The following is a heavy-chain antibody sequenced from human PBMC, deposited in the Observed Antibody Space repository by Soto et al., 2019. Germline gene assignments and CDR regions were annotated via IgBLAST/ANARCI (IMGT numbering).Heavy chain of an antibody. D-gene: IGHD2-2*01. V-gene: IGHV3-11*01. CDR1: GFTFSYYY. CDR2: ISSSGSTI. J-gene: IGHJ6*04. Sequence: PGGSLILSCAASGFTFSYYYMSWIRQAPGKGLEWVSYISSSGSTIYYADSVKGRFTISRDNAKNSLYLQMNSLRAEDTAVYYCARGRGWDIVVVPAAMIGMDVWGKGTTVTVSS. CDR3: ARGRGWDIVVVPAAMIGMDV.